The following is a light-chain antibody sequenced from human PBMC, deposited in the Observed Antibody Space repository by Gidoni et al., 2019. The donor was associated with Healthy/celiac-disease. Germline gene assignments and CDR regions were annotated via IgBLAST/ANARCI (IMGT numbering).Light chain of an antibody. Sequence: IVMTPSPLSLPVTPGEPASISCRSSQSLLHSNGYNYLDWYLQQPGQSPQLLIYLGSNRASGVPDRFSGSGSGTDFTLKSSRVEAEDVGVYYCMQALQTPWTFGQGTKVEIK. V-gene: IGKV2-28*01. CDR3: MQALQTPWT. CDR2: LGS. J-gene: IGKJ1*01. CDR1: QSLLHSNGYNY.